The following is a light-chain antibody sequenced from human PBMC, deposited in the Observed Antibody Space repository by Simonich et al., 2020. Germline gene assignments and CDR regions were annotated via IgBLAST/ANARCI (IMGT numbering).Light chain of an antibody. V-gene: IGKV4-1*01. CDR3: QQYYSTPPMYT. CDR2: WDS. CDR1: QSVLYISNNKNY. Sequence: DIVMTQSPDSLAVSLGERATINCKSSQSVLYISNNKNYLACYKQKPGQPPKLLIYWDSTRESGVPVRCSRSGSGTDFTLTISSLQAEDVAVYYCQQYYSTPPMYTFGHGTKLEIK. J-gene: IGKJ2*01.